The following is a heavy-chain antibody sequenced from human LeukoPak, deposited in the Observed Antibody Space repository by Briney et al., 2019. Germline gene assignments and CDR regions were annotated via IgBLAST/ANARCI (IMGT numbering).Heavy chain of an antibody. CDR3: ARGRYYGSGSYIY. D-gene: IGHD3-10*01. CDR2: IIPIFGTA. V-gene: IGHV1-69*05. J-gene: IGHJ4*02. Sequence: SVKVSCKASGGTFSSYAISWVRQAPGQGLEWMGRIIPIFGTANYAQKFQGRVTITTDESTSTAYMEMSSLRSEDTAVYYCARGRYYGSGSYIYWGQGTLVTVSS. CDR1: GGTFSSYA.